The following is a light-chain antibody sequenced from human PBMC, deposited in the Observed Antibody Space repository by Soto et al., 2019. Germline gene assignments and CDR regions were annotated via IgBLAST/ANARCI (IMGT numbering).Light chain of an antibody. CDR2: GSD. V-gene: IGLV1-40*01. Sequence: QSVLTQPPSVPGAPGQTATISCTGSGSNIGAGYGVQWYQQLPGTAPRLLIYGSDDRPSGVPDRFSASVSGNSASLAITGLQTEDEAVYYCQSYDSNLSEVFGPGTRSPS. CDR3: QSYDSNLSEV. CDR1: GSNIGAGYG. J-gene: IGLJ1*01.